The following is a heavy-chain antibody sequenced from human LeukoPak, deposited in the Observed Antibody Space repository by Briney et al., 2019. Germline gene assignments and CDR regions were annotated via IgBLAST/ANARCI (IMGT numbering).Heavy chain of an antibody. CDR2: VYYTGNP. CDR3: ARSVPPTVTLRRRFDP. D-gene: IGHD4-17*01. Sequence: SETLSLTCGVSGTSITTSFWWSWVRQSPGKGLGWIGEVYYTGNPNYNPSLKSRVSVSMDKSKNEFSLILTSMTAADTGVYYCARSVPPTVTLRRRFDPWGQGTLVTVSS. CDR1: GTSITTSFW. J-gene: IGHJ5*02. V-gene: IGHV4/OR15-8*02.